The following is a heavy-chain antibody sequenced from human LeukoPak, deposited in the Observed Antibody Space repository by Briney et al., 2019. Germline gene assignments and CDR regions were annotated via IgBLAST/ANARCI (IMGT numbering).Heavy chain of an antibody. D-gene: IGHD3-3*01. J-gene: IGHJ5*02. CDR2: ISYDVSNK. Sequence: PGRSLGLSFAASGFTFNSYTIHWVRQAPGKGLEGVTIISYDVSNKYYADSVKGRFTISRDNSKNTLYLQMNSLRAEDTAVYYCARGGQGYDLNWFDPWGQGTLVTVSS. CDR1: GFTFNSYT. V-gene: IGHV3-30-3*01. CDR3: ARGGQGYDLNWFDP.